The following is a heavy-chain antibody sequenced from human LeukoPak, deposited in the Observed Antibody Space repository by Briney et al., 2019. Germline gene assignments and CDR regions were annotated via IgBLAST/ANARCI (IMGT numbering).Heavy chain of an antibody. J-gene: IGHJ4*02. V-gene: IGHV4-31*03. CDR1: GGSITSGRYY. CDR2: VSYSGST. Sequence: SETLSLTCTLSGGSITSGRYYWTWLRQHPQRGLEWIGYVSYSGSTNYNSSLKSRLTTSADTSKNQFYLRLTSVAAADTAVYYCARGIYFDYWGQGTLVTVSS. CDR3: ARGIYFDY.